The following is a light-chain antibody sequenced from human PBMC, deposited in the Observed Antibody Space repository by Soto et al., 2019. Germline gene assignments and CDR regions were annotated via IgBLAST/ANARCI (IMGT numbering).Light chain of an antibody. CDR2: DVS. Sequence: QSALTQPASVSGSPGQSITISCTGTSSDVGGYNYVSWYQQHLGKAPKLMIYDVSNRPSGVSNRFSGSKSGNTASLTICGLQAEDEADYYCSSYTSSSTLVVFGAGTKLTVL. CDR3: SSYTSSSTLVV. CDR1: SSDVGGYNY. V-gene: IGLV2-14*01. J-gene: IGLJ2*01.